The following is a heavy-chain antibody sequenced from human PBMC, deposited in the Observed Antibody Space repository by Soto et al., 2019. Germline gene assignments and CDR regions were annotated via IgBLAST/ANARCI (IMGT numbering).Heavy chain of an antibody. CDR3: ATVYNGESYGYGLDS. D-gene: IGHD5-18*01. CDR1: GGSVSSGSYY. V-gene: IGHV4-61*01. Sequence: SETLSLTCTVSGGSVSSGSYYWSWIRQPPGKGLEWIGYIYYSGSTNYNPSLKSRVTISVDTSKNQFSLKLRSVTAADTTVYYCATVYNGESYGYGLDSWSQGTLVTVSS. J-gene: IGHJ4*02. CDR2: IYYSGST.